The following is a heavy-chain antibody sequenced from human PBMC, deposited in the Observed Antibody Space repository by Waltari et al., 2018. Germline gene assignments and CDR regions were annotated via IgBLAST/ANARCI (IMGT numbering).Heavy chain of an antibody. J-gene: IGHJ4*02. CDR3: TRHDPAITR. CDR2: IRSKANSYAT. V-gene: IGHV3-73*01. CDR1: GFTFSGSA. D-gene: IGHD3-3*01. Sequence: EVQLVESGGGLVQPGGSLKLSCAASGFTFSGSAMPWVRQASGKGLEWVGRIRSKANSYATAYAASVKGRFTISRDDSKNTAYLQMNSLKTEDTAVYYCTRHDPAITRWGQGTLVTVSS.